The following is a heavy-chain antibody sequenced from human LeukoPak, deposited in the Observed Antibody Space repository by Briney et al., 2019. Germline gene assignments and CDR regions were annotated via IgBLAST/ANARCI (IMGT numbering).Heavy chain of an antibody. CDR1: GFTFSDYY. CDR3: ARGQLWLDN. CDR2: ISSSGSTA. J-gene: IGHJ4*02. V-gene: IGHV3-11*01. Sequence: GGSLRLSCAASGFTFSDYYMSWIRQAPGKGLEWVSYISSSGSTANYADSVRGRVTISRDNAKNSLYVQVDSLRAEDTAVYYCARGQLWLDNWSQGTLVTVSS. D-gene: IGHD5-18*01.